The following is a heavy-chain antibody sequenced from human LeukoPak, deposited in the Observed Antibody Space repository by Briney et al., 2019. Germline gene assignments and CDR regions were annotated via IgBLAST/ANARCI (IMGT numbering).Heavy chain of an antibody. CDR3: AKAPTYDSSGYYYFDH. V-gene: IGHV3-23*01. Sequence: GGSLRLSCAASGFTFSNYAMSWVRQAPGKGLEWVSAISTSGDYTYYADSVKGRFTISRDNSKNTLYLQMNSLRAGDTAVYYCAKAPTYDSSGYYYFDHWGQGTLVTVSS. CDR1: GFTFSNYA. J-gene: IGHJ4*02. CDR2: ISTSGDYT. D-gene: IGHD3-22*01.